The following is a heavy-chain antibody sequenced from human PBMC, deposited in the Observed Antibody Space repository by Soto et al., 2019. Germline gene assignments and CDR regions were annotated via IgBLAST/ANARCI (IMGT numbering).Heavy chain of an antibody. D-gene: IGHD3-3*01. Sequence: GASVKVSCKASGYTFTSYGISWVRQAPGQGLEWMGWISAYNGNTNYAQKLRGRVTMTTDTSTSTAYMELRSLRSDDTAVYYCARSPGGILEWLFPYYYYGMDVWGQGTTVTVSS. V-gene: IGHV1-18*01. J-gene: IGHJ6*02. CDR1: GYTFTSYG. CDR2: ISAYNGNT. CDR3: ARSPGGILEWLFPYYYYGMDV.